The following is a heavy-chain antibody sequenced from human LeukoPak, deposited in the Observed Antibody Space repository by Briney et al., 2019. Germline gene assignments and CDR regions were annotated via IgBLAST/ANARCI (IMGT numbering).Heavy chain of an antibody. CDR2: ISYDGSNK. CDR3: ARDWDYYDSTPDY. J-gene: IGHJ4*02. V-gene: IGHV3-30-3*01. Sequence: GGSLRLSCAASGFTFRNSWMTWVRQAPGRGLEWVAVISYDGSNKYYADSVKGRFTISRDNSKNTLYLQMNSLRAEDTAVYYCARDWDYYDSTPDYWGQGTLVTVSS. CDR1: GFTFRNSW. D-gene: IGHD3-22*01.